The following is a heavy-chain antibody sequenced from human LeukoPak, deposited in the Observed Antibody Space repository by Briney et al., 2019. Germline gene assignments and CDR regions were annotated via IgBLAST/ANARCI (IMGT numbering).Heavy chain of an antibody. CDR1: GYTFTSYA. CDR2: IHAGTGNT. CDR3: ARDITTGTTRFDP. Sequence: ASVKVSCKASGYTFTSYAVRWVRQAPGQRLEWMGWIHAGTGNTKYSQKFQGRVTITRDTSASTVYMELSRLRPEDTAVYYCARDITTGTTRFDPWGQGTLVTVSS. J-gene: IGHJ5*02. V-gene: IGHV1-3*01. D-gene: IGHD1-1*01.